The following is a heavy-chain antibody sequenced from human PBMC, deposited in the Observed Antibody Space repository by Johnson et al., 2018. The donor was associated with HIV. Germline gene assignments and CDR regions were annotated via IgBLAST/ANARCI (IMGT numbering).Heavy chain of an antibody. D-gene: IGHD6-13*01. CDR1: GFTVSSNY. CDR3: ARVPRIEQQLGHAFDI. V-gene: IGHV3-53*01. Sequence: VQLVESGGGLIQPGGSLRLSCAASGFTVSSNYMSWVRQAPGKGLEWVSLIYSGGSTYYADSVKGRFTISRDNSKNTLYLQMNSLRAEDTAWYYCARVPRIEQQLGHAFDIWGQGTMFTVSS. J-gene: IGHJ3*02. CDR2: IYSGGST.